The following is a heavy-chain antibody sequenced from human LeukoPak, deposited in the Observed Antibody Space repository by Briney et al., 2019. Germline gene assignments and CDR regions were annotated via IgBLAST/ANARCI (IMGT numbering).Heavy chain of an antibody. CDR3: VRATTTEYYDSSGYYRQTEVFDA. V-gene: IGHV4-34*01. CDR1: GGSFSGYY. J-gene: IGHJ3*01. Sequence: SETLSLTCAVYGGSFSGYYWSWIRQPPGKGLEWIGEINHSGSTNYNPSLKSRVTISVDTSKNQFSLKLSSVTAAVTAVYYCVRATTTEYYDSSGYYRQTEVFDAWGQGTMVTVSS. CDR2: INHSGST. D-gene: IGHD3-22*01.